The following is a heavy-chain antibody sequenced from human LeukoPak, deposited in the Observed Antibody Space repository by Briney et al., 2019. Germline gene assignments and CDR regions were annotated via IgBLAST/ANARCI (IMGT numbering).Heavy chain of an antibody. CDR3: ARDLARYCSSTSCYTGYYYYGMDV. D-gene: IGHD2-2*02. CDR2: IKQDGSEK. V-gene: IGHV3-7*01. Sequence: GGSLRLSCAASGFTLSSYWMSWVRQAPGKGLEWVANIKQDGSEKYYVDSVKGRFTISRDNAKNSLYLQMNSLRAEDTAVYYCARDLARYCSSTSCYTGYYYYGMDVWGQGTTVTVSS. CDR1: GFTLSSYW. J-gene: IGHJ6*02.